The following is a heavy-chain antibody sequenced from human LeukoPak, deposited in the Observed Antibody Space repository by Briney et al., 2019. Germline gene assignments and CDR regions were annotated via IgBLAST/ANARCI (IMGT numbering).Heavy chain of an antibody. V-gene: IGHV3-74*01. J-gene: IGHJ4*02. CDR3: ARDFVEFDY. Sequence: GGSLRLSCAASGFTFSTYWMHWVRQAPGKGLVWVSRINSDGNTTSYADSVKGRFTVSRDNAKNTLYLQMNSLRAEDTAVYYCARDFVEFDYWGQGTLVTVSS. CDR2: INSDGNTT. D-gene: IGHD6-6*01. CDR1: GFTFSTYW.